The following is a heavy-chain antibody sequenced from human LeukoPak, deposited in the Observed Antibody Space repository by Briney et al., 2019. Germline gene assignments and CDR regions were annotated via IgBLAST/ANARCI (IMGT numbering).Heavy chain of an antibody. J-gene: IGHJ4*02. V-gene: IGHV3-72*01. CDR1: GFTFSDRY. D-gene: IGHD1/OR15-1a*01. CDR3: TRCSTGTRLYYFDY. Sequence: PGGSLRLSCTASGFTFSDRYIDWVRQALGKGLEWVGRSRNKANSYTTEYAASVKGRFTISRDESKNLLYLQMNSLTTEDTAVYYCTRCSTGTRLYYFDYWGQGTLVTVSS. CDR2: SRNKANSYTT.